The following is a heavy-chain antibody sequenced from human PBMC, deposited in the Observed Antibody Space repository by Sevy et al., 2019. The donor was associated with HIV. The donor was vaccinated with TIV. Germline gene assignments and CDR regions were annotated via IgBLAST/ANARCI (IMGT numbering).Heavy chain of an antibody. CDR1: GGSISSYY. Sequence: SETLSLTCTVSGGSISSYYWSWIRQPPGKGLEWIGYIYYSGSTNYTPSLKSRVTISVDTSKNQFSLRLSSVTAADTAVYYCARVKSYYYGLGSRYDAFDIWGQGTMVTVSS. CDR2: IYYSGST. J-gene: IGHJ3*02. V-gene: IGHV4-59*01. CDR3: ARVKSYYYGLGSRYDAFDI. D-gene: IGHD3-10*01.